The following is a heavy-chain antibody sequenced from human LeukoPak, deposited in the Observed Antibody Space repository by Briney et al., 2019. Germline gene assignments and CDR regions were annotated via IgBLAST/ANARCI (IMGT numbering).Heavy chain of an antibody. CDR2: ISGSGGST. CDR3: AKEHDYVWGSYRSVPFDY. Sequence: GGTLRLSCAASGFTFSSYGMSWVRQAPGKGLEWVSAISGSGGSTYYADSVKGRFTISRDNSKNTLYLQMNSLRAEDTAVYYCAKEHDYVWGSYRSVPFDYWGQGTLVTVSS. V-gene: IGHV3-23*01. D-gene: IGHD3-16*02. CDR1: GFTFSSYG. J-gene: IGHJ4*02.